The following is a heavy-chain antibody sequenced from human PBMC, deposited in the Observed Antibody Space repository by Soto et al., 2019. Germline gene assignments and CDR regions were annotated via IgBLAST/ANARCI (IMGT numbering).Heavy chain of an antibody. CDR2: INHSGST. Sequence: SETLSLTCAVYGGSFSGYYWSWIRQPPGKGLDLIGEINHSGSTNYNPSLKSRVTISVDTSKNQFSLKLSSVTAADTAVYYCARKPYGDQRGDCYFCFDYWGQGTLVTVSS. CDR1: GGSFSGYY. D-gene: IGHD2-21*02. CDR3: ARKPYGDQRGDCYFCFDY. J-gene: IGHJ4*02. V-gene: IGHV4-34*01.